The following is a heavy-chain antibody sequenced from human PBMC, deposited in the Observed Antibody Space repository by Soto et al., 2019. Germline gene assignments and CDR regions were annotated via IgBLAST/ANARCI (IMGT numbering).Heavy chain of an antibody. CDR2: IIPILGIE. CDR1: VGTFSSYT. D-gene: IGHD3-10*01. J-gene: IGHJ6*02. Sequence: QVQLVQSGAEVKKPGSSVKVSCKASVGTFSSYTISWVRQAPGQGLEWMGRIIPILGIENYAQKFQGRVTITADKSTSRAYMELSSLRSEDAAVYYCARAYYVYYYGMDVWGQGTTVTVSS. V-gene: IGHV1-69*02. CDR3: ARAYYVYYYGMDV.